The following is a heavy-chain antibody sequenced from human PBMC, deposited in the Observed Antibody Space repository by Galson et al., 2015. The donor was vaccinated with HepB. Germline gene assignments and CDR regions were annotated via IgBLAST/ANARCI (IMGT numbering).Heavy chain of an antibody. CDR3: ATGTYCTTTSCPYQHYYMDV. J-gene: IGHJ6*03. CDR2: FDPEDGKT. D-gene: IGHD2-2*01. V-gene: IGHV1-24*01. Sequence: SVKVSCKVSGYTLTELPMHWVRQAPGKGLEWMGGFDPEDGKTLYAQKFQGRVTMTEDTSTDTAYMELSSLTSEDTAMYFCATGTYCTTTSCPYQHYYMDVWGEGTAVTVSS. CDR1: GYTLTELP.